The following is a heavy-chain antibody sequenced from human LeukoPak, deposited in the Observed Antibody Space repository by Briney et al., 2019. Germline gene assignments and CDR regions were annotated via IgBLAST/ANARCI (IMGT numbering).Heavy chain of an antibody. Sequence: PGGSLRLSCAASGFTFSSYGMNWVRQAPDKGVEWVAVIWYDGSNKYYADSVKGRFTISRDNSKNTLYLQMNSLRAEDTAVYYCAKGQSEENPDDAFDIWGQGTMVTVSS. D-gene: IGHD5-24*01. V-gene: IGHV3-33*06. J-gene: IGHJ3*02. CDR1: GFTFSSYG. CDR2: IWYDGSNK. CDR3: AKGQSEENPDDAFDI.